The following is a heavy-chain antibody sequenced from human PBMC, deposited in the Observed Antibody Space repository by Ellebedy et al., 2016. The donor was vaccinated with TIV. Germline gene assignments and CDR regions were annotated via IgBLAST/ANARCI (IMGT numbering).Heavy chain of an antibody. Sequence: GESLKISCAASGLTFSDYGMYWVRQAPGKGLEWVAMIRYDGSNNDYPGSVRGRVTVSRDESNNTLYLQMKRLRVEDTAVYYWTKDPMANVALYYFDYWGQGTLVTVSS. V-gene: IGHV3-30*02. J-gene: IGHJ4*02. D-gene: IGHD5-24*01. CDR1: GLTFSDYG. CDR3: TKDPMANVALYYFDY. CDR2: IRYDGSNN.